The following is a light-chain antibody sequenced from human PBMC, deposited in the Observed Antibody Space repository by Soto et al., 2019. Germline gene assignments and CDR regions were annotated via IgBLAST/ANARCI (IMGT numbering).Light chain of an antibody. V-gene: IGKV1-33*01. J-gene: IGKJ4*01. Sequence: TGVPSRFSGSGPGTDFTLTISSLQSEDIATYYCQHYDHLPPLSFGGGTKVEIK. CDR3: QHYDHLPPLS.